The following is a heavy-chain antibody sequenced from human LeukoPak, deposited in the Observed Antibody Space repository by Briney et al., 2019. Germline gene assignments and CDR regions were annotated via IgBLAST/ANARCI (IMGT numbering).Heavy chain of an antibody. CDR3: ARDAPRPDY. V-gene: IGHV4-61*02. CDR2: ISSSGST. J-gene: IGHJ4*02. CDR1: GGSISSGSYY. Sequence: PSETLSLTCTVSGGSISSGSYYWSWFRRPAGKGLEWIGRISSSGSTNYNPSLKSRVTISVDTSKNQFFLKLSSVTATDTAVYYCARDAPRPDYWGQGTLVTVSS.